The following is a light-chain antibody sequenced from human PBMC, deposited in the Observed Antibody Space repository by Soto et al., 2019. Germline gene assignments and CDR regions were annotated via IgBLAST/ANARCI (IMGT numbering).Light chain of an antibody. CDR3: QHYYTTPLT. CDR2: WAS. Sequence: DKVFTQPPASLDEYMGERATINCKSSQNVLYSSNNKNYLAWYQQKPGQPPKLLIYWASTRESGVPDRFSGSGSGTDFTLTISSLQAEDVAVYYCQHYYTTPLTFGGETMVDIK. V-gene: IGKV4-1*01. J-gene: IGKJ4*01. CDR1: QNVLYSSNNKNY.